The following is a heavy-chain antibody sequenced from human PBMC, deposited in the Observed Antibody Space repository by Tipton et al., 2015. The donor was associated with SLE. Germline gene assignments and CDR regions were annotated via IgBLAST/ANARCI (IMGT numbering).Heavy chain of an antibody. CDR2: IDPNSGGT. D-gene: IGHD6-13*01. CDR1: GYTFTNYY. CDR3: ARDLTAGGTWYYGMAV. Sequence: QSGAEVKPPGASVKVSCKASGYTFTNYYIYWVRQAPGQGLEWMGWIDPNSGGTNFPQNFQGRVTMTRDTSISTAYMELSRLGSDDTAMYYCARDLTAGGTWYYGMAVWGQGTTVTVSS. V-gene: IGHV1-2*02. J-gene: IGHJ6*02.